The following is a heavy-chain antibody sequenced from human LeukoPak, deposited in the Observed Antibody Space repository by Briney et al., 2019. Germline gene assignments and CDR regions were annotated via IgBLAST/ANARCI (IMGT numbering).Heavy chain of an antibody. Sequence: SETLSLTCAVYGGSFSGYYWSWIRQPPGKGLEWIGEINHSGSTNYNPSLKSRVTMSGDTSKNQFSLRLTSVTSADTAVYYCATLATAGAFEIWGQGTVVAVSS. V-gene: IGHV4-34*01. D-gene: IGHD6-13*01. CDR3: ATLATAGAFEI. CDR1: GGSFSGYY. J-gene: IGHJ3*02. CDR2: INHSGST.